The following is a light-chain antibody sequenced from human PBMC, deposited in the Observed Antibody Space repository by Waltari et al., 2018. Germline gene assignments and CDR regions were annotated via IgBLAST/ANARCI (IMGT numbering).Light chain of an antibody. Sequence: DIVMTQSTDSLAVSLGERATINCKSSQSVLYSSNNKNYLAWYKQKPGQPPKLLIYWASTRESGVPDRFSGSGSGTDFTLTISSLQAEDVAVYYCQQYYSTPPLTFGGGTKVEIK. CDR3: QQYYSTPPLT. CDR2: WAS. CDR1: QSVLYSSNNKNY. J-gene: IGKJ4*01. V-gene: IGKV4-1*01.